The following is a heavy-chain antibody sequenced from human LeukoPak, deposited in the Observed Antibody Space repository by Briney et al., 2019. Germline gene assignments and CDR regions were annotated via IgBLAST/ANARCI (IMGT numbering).Heavy chain of an antibody. V-gene: IGHV3-43*02. J-gene: IGHJ4*02. D-gene: IGHD6-13*01. CDR2: ISGDGGTT. CDR3: AKVYVGSWYAYDH. Sequence: PGGSLRLSCTASGFTFDDYAMHWVGQAPAKGLEWVSLISGDGGTTDYADSVKGRFTISRDNRRNSLYLHMNSLRTEDTALYFCAKVYVGSWYAYDHWGQGTLVTVSS. CDR1: GFTFDDYA.